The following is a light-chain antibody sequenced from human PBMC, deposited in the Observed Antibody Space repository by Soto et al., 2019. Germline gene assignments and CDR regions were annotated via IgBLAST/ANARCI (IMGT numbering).Light chain of an antibody. V-gene: IGKV4-1*01. J-gene: IGKJ2*01. Sequence: DIMMTQSPDSLAVSLGERATINCKSSQDVLYRSNNRNYLAWYQQKPGQPPKVLFHGASTRASGVPDRFSASGSVTDFALTVVSLLAEDVAAYYCQQYFNKHGTPFGEGTKLEIK. CDR2: GAS. CDR1: QDVLYRSNNRNY. CDR3: QQYFNKHGTP.